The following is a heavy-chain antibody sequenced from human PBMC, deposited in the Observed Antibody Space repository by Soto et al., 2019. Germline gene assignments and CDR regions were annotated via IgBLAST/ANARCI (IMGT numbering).Heavy chain of an antibody. V-gene: IGHV4-4*02. D-gene: IGHD6-19*01. CDR3: ARGGRGSGRSQWLARVYYFDY. J-gene: IGHJ4*02. CDR2: IYHSGST. CDR1: GGSISSSNW. Sequence: ETLSLTCAVSGGSISSSNWWSWVRQPPGKGLEWIGEIYHSGSTNYNPSLKSRVTISVDKSKNQFSLKLSSVTAADTAVYYCARGGRGSGRSQWLARVYYFDYWGQGTLVTVSS.